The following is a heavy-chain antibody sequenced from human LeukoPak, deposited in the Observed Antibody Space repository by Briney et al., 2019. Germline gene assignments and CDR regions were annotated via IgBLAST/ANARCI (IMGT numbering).Heavy chain of an antibody. J-gene: IGHJ3*02. V-gene: IGHV3-30-3*01. D-gene: IGHD6-19*01. CDR2: ISYDGSNK. CDR3: ARDLLYSSGRLGYAFDI. CDR1: GFTFSSYA. Sequence: GGSLRLSCAASGFTFSSYAMHWVRQAPGKGLEWVAVISYDGSNKYYADSVKGRFTISRDNSKNTLYLQMNSLRAEDTAVYYCARDLLYSSGRLGYAFDIWGQGTMVTVSS.